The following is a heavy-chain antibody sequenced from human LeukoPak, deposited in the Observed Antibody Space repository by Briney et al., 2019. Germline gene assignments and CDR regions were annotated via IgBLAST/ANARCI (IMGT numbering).Heavy chain of an antibody. CDR3: AKDYKGCSSTSCYNSYFDY. J-gene: IGHJ4*02. CDR1: GFTFSSYT. D-gene: IGHD2-2*02. Sequence: PGGSLRLSCAASGFTFSSYTMHWFRQAPGKGLEWVAVIWYDASNKYYADSVKGRFTISRDNSKNTLYLQMNSLRAEDTAVYYCAKDYKGCSSTSCYNSYFDYWGQGTLVTVSS. CDR2: IWYDASNK. V-gene: IGHV3-33*06.